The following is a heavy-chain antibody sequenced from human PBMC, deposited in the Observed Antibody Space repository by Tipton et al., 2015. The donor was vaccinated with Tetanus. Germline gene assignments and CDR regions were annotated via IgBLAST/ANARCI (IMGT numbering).Heavy chain of an antibody. CDR2: IYSDGST. CDR1: GFTVSSYQ. CDR3: ARGLGVDY. Sequence: VQLVQSGGGMTQPGDSLRLSCAASGFTVSSYQMTWVRQAPGKGLEWVSVIYSDGSTYYADSVKGRFTISRGNLKNTLSLQMNSLRAEDTAVYYCARGLGVDYWGQGTLVTVSS. V-gene: IGHV3-53*01. J-gene: IGHJ4*02. D-gene: IGHD7-27*01.